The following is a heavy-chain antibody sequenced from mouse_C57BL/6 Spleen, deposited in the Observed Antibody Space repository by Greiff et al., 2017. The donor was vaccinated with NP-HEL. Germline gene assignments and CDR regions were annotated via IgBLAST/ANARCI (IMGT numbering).Heavy chain of an antibody. CDR2: ISDGGSYT. J-gene: IGHJ2*01. CDR3: ARDLNWGNYFDY. V-gene: IGHV5-4*01. CDR1: GFTFSSYA. D-gene: IGHD4-1*02. Sequence: EVKLVESGGGLVKPGGSLKLSCAASGFTFSSYAMSWVRQTPEKRLEWVATISDGGSYTYYPDNVKGRFTISRDNAKNNLYLQMSHLKSEDTAMYYCARDLNWGNYFDYWGQGTTLTVSS.